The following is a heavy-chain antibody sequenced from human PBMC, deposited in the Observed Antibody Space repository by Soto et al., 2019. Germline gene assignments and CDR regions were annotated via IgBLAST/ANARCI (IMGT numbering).Heavy chain of an antibody. Sequence: SVKVSCKASGGTFSSYAISWVRQAPGQGLEWMGGIIPIFGTANYAQKFQGRVTITADESTSTAYMELSSLRSEDTAVYYCAREPPYYDYVWGSPRHDAFDIWGQGTMVTVS. CDR2: IIPIFGTA. J-gene: IGHJ3*02. V-gene: IGHV1-69*13. D-gene: IGHD3-16*01. CDR3: AREPPYYDYVWGSPRHDAFDI. CDR1: GGTFSSYA.